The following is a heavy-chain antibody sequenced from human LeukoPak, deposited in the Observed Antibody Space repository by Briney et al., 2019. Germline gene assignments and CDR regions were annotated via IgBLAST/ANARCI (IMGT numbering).Heavy chain of an antibody. D-gene: IGHD5-24*01. J-gene: IGHJ3*02. V-gene: IGHV3-9*03. CDR3: AKGEMATTPFAFDI. CDR1: GFTFDDYA. CDR2: ICWYSGSI. Sequence: GGSLRLSCAASGFTFDDYAMLWVRQAPGGGLEWVSGICWYSGSIGYADSEKRRFTSSSDNAKNSLYLEMNSLRDEVMVLYDCAKGEMATTPFAFDIWGQGTMVTVSS.